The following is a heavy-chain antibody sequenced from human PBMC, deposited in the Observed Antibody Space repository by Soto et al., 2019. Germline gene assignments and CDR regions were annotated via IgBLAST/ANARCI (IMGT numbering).Heavy chain of an antibody. CDR1: GYTFTSYG. J-gene: IGHJ6*02. Sequence: ASVKVSCKASGYTFTSYGISWVRQAPGQGLEWMGWISAYNGNTNYAQKLQGRVTMTTDTSTSTAYMELRSLRSDDTAVYYCARGGYYDFWSGSLGYYGMDVWGQGTTATVSS. V-gene: IGHV1-18*04. D-gene: IGHD3-3*01. CDR2: ISAYNGNT. CDR3: ARGGYYDFWSGSLGYYGMDV.